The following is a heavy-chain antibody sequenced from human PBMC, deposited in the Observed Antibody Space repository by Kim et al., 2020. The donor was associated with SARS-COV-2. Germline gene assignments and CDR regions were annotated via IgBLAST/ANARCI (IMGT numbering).Heavy chain of an antibody. D-gene: IGHD3-22*01. CDR3: ARHYVRGLWLLLRDNWFDP. J-gene: IGHJ5*02. Sequence: SETLSLTCTVSGGSISSSSYYWGWIRQPPGKGLEWIGSIYYSGSTYYNPSLKSRVTISVDTSKNQFSLKLSSVTAADTAVYYCARHYVRGLWLLLRDNWFDPWGQGTLVTVSA. CDR1: GGSISSSSYY. V-gene: IGHV4-39*01. CDR2: IYYSGST.